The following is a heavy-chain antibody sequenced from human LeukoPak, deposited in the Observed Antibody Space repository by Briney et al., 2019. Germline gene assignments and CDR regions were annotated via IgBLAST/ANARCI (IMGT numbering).Heavy chain of an antibody. D-gene: IGHD6-19*01. CDR3: ARQGPGEQWLVSY. V-gene: IGHV4-39*01. Sequence: KSSETLSLTCTVSGGSISSSSYYWGWIRQPPGKGLEWIGSIYYSGSTYYNPSLKSRVTISVDTSKNQFSLKLSSVTAADTAVYYCARQGPGEQWLVSYWGQGTLVTVSS. J-gene: IGHJ4*02. CDR2: IYYSGST. CDR1: GGSISSSSYY.